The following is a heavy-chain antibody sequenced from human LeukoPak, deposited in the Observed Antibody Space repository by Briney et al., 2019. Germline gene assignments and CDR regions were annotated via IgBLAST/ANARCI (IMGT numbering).Heavy chain of an antibody. Sequence: SVKVSCKASGGTFSSYTISWVRQAPGQGLEWMGRIIPILGIANYAQKFQGRVTITADKSTSTAYMELSSLRSEDTAVYYCARDGCSSTSCYPYYYMDVWGKGTTATVSS. CDR1: GGTFSSYT. CDR2: IIPILGIA. CDR3: ARDGCSSTSCYPYYYMDV. V-gene: IGHV1-69*04. D-gene: IGHD2-2*01. J-gene: IGHJ6*03.